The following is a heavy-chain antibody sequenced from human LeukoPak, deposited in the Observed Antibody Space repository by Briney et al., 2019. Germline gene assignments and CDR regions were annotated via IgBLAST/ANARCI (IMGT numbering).Heavy chain of an antibody. CDR2: INPNSGGT. V-gene: IGHV1-2*02. J-gene: IGHJ6*02. D-gene: IGHD5-18*01. CDR1: GYTFTGYY. CDR3: ARERIQLWIYYYYGMDV. Sequence: ASVKVSCKASGYTFTGYYMHWVRRAPGQGLEWMGWINPNSGGTNYAQKFQGRVTMTRDTSISTAYMELSRLRSDDTAVYYCARERIQLWIYYYYGMDVWGQGTTVTVSS.